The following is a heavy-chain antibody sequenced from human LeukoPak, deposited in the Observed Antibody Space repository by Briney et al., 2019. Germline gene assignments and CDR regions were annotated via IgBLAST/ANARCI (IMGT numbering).Heavy chain of an antibody. CDR2: ISAYNGNT. Sequence: ASVKVSCKASGHTFTSYGISWVRQAPGQGLEWMGWISAYNGNTNYAQKLQGRVTMTTDTSTSTAYMELRSLRSDDTAVYYCARATGRVVRGITWRYFDYWGQGTLVTVSS. V-gene: IGHV1-18*01. D-gene: IGHD3-10*01. J-gene: IGHJ4*02. CDR1: GHTFTSYG. CDR3: ARATGRVVRGITWRYFDY.